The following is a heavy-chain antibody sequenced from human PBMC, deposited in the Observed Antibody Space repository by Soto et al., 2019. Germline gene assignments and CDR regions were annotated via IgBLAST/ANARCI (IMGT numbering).Heavy chain of an antibody. V-gene: IGHV4-31*03. CDR1: SGSISSGGYY. CDR3: ARYSPPKKSYDSNPGWFDP. CDR2: ISYSGST. Sequence: SETLSLTCTVSSGSISSGGYYWSWIRQHPGTGLEWIGHISYSGSTYYNTSLKSRVTISVDTSRNQFSLIVNSVTAADTAVYFCARYSPPKKSYDSNPGWFDPWGQGTLVTVSS. J-gene: IGHJ5*02. D-gene: IGHD3-22*01.